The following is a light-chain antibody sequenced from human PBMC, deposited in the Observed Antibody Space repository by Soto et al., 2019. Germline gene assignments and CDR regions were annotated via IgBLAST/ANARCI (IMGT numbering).Light chain of an antibody. CDR2: EVS. V-gene: IGLV2-23*02. CDR1: SSDVGSYNL. J-gene: IGLJ1*01. CDR3: CSYAGSSTPYV. Sequence: QSVLTQPASVSGSPGQSITISCTGTSSDVGSYNLVSWYQQHPGKAPKLMIYEVSKRPSGVSNRFSGSKRGNTASLTISGLQAEAEADYYCCSYAGSSTPYVFGTGTKVTVL.